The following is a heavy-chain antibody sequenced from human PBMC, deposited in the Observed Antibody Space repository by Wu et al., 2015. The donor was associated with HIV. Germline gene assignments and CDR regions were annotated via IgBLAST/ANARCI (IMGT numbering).Heavy chain of an antibody. CDR1: GYTFTGYY. CDR3: ARTSFIYLAAAGSGQLDY. D-gene: IGHD6-13*01. J-gene: IGHJ4*02. Sequence: QVQLVQSGAEVKKPGASVKVSCKASGYTFTGYYMHWVRQAPGQGLEWMGWINPNSGGTNYAQKFQGRVTMTRDTSISTAYMELSRLRSDDTAVYYCARTSFIYLAAAGSGQLDYWGQGTLVTVSS. V-gene: IGHV1-2*02. CDR2: INPNSGGT.